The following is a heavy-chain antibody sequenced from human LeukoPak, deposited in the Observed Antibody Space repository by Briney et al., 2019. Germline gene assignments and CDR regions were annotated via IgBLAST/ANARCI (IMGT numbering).Heavy chain of an antibody. CDR2: INHSGST. J-gene: IGHJ2*01. CDR3: AREHSSGYYPPRYFDL. Sequence: SETLSLTCAVYGGSFSGYYWSWIRQPPGKGLEWIGEINHSGSTNYNPSLKSRVTISVDRSKNQFSLKPSSVTAADTAVYYCAREHSSGYYPPRYFDLWGRGTLVTVSS. D-gene: IGHD3-22*01. V-gene: IGHV4-34*01. CDR1: GGSFSGYY.